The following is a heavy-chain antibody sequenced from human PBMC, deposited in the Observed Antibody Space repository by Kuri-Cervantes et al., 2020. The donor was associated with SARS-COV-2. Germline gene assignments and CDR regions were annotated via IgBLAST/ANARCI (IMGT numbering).Heavy chain of an antibody. V-gene: IGHV4-59*01. D-gene: IGHD6-19*01. CDR2: IYYSGST. Sequence: ESLKISCTVSGGSISSYYWSWIRQPPGKGLEWIGYIYYSGSTNYNPSLKSRVTISVDTSKNQFYLKLSSVTAADTAVYYCAREGSGWYGEDYYYYGMDVWGQGTTVTVSS. J-gene: IGHJ6*02. CDR3: AREGSGWYGEDYYYYGMDV. CDR1: GGSISSYY.